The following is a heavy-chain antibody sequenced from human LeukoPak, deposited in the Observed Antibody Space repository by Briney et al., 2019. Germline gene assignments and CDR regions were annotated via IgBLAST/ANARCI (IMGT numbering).Heavy chain of an antibody. D-gene: IGHD3-22*01. V-gene: IGHV1-69*13. Sequence: SVKVSCKASGGTFISYAISWVRQAPGQGLEWMGGIIPIFGTANYAQKFQGRVTITADESTSTAYMELSSLRSEDTAVYYCARDRRPGPWYYDSSGYYENWFDPWGQGTLVTVSS. J-gene: IGHJ5*02. CDR2: IIPIFGTA. CDR3: ARDRRPGPWYYDSSGYYENWFDP. CDR1: GGTFISYA.